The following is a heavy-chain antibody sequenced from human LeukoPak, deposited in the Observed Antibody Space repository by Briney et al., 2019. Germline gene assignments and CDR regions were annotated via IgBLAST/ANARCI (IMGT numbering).Heavy chain of an antibody. CDR1: GGSLSSYY. CDR2: IYYSGST. Sequence: SETLSLTCTVSGGSLSSYYWSWIRQPPGKGLEGIGYIYYSGSTNYNPSLKSRVTISVDTSKNQFSLKLSSVTAADTAVYYCARDRGAAAGYYFDYWGQGTLVTVSA. V-gene: IGHV4-59*01. CDR3: ARDRGAAAGYYFDY. D-gene: IGHD6-13*01. J-gene: IGHJ4*02.